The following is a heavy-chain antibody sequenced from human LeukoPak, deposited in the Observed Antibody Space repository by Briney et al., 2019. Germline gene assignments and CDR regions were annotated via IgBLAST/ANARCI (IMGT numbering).Heavy chain of an antibody. CDR1: GFTLSSYS. CDR3: AKEEGYYDSSGYYSGNWFDP. Sequence: GGSLRLSCTASGFTLSSYSLSRVRQAPGKGLEWVSAISGSGGSTYYADSVKGRFTISRDNSKNTLYLQMNSLRAEDTAVYYCAKEEGYYDSSGYYSGNWFDPWGQGTLVTVSS. D-gene: IGHD3-22*01. V-gene: IGHV3-23*01. CDR2: ISGSGGST. J-gene: IGHJ5*02.